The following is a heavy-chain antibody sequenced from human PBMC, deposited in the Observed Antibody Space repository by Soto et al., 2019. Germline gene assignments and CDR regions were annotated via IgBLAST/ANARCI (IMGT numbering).Heavy chain of an antibody. Sequence: SETLSLTCTVSGGSINEFYWSWIRQPPGKGLEWIGYIYYSGSTDYNPSLKGRVTISVDTSKNQFSLKLRSVTAADTAVYYCARVGGVAARTFDYWGQGTLVTVS. CDR1: GGSINEFY. V-gene: IGHV4-59*01. J-gene: IGHJ4*02. D-gene: IGHD6-6*01. CDR2: IYYSGST. CDR3: ARVGGVAARTFDY.